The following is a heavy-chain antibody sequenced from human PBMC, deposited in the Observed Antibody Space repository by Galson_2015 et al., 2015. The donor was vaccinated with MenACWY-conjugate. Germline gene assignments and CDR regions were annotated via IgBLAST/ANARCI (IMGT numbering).Heavy chain of an antibody. CDR2: IYSGGNT. D-gene: IGHD2-15*01. J-gene: IGHJ5*02. CDR3: AKANSGGICTSGWACWFDP. V-gene: IGHV3-53*01. Sequence: SLRLSCAASGLTVSSNYMSWVRQAPGKGLEWVSIIYSGGNTYYADSVKGRFTISRDNSKNTLYLQMNSLRAEDTAIYYCAKANSGGICTSGWACWFDPWGQGSLVIVSS. CDR1: GLTVSSNY.